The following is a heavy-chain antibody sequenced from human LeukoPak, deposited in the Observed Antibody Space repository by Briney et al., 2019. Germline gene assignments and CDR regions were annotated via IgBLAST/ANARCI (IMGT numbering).Heavy chain of an antibody. CDR2: INHSRST. V-gene: IGHV4-34*01. CDR1: GGSFSGYY. Sequence: SETLSLTCAVYGGSFSGYYWSWIRQPPGQGLEWIGEINHSRSTNYNPSLTSRVTISVDASKNQFSLKLSSVTAADTAVYYCARERTRHFDYWGRGTLVSVSS. CDR3: ARERTRHFDY. J-gene: IGHJ4*02. D-gene: IGHD1-14*01.